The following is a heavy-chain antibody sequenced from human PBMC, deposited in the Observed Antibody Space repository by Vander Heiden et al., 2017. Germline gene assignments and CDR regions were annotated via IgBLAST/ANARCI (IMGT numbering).Heavy chain of an antibody. CDR3: AKDVSYSKYTYFDC. D-gene: IGHD6-13*01. Sequence: EMQLVESGGDLVQPGRSLRLSCAASGFAFDDYAMHWVRQAPGKGLEWVSSITWNSGSVAYADSVKGRFTISRDSAKNSLYLQMNSLRAEDTALYYCAKDVSYSKYTYFDCWGQGTLVTVSS. CDR2: ITWNSGSV. J-gene: IGHJ4*02. CDR1: GFAFDDYA. V-gene: IGHV3-9*01.